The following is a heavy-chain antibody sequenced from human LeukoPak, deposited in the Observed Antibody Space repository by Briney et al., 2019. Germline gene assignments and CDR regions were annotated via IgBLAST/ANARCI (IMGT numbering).Heavy chain of an antibody. Sequence: GASVKVSCKASGGTFSSYAISWVRQAPGQGLEWMGGIIPIFGTANYAQKFQGRVTMTRNTSISTSYMELSSLRSEDTAVYYCARVTYDSSGYYYFDYWGQGTLVTVSS. D-gene: IGHD3-22*01. CDR1: GGTFSSYA. J-gene: IGHJ4*02. V-gene: IGHV1-69*05. CDR3: ARVTYDSSGYYYFDY. CDR2: IIPIFGTA.